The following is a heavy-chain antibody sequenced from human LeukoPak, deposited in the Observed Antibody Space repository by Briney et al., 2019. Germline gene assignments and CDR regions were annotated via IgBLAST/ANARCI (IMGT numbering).Heavy chain of an antibody. Sequence: ASVTVSYKASGGTFTSYGISWVRQAPGQGLEWMGWISAYNGNTNYEQKLQGRVTITTDTSTSTAYMELRSMRSDDSAVYYRARSYYGSGSYCSGWGQGTLVTVSS. J-gene: IGHJ4*02. V-gene: IGHV1-18*04. CDR1: GGTFTSYG. CDR2: ISAYNGNT. D-gene: IGHD3-10*01. CDR3: ARSYYGSGSYCSG.